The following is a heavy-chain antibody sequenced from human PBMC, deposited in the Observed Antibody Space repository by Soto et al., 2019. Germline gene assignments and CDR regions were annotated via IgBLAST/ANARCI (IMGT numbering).Heavy chain of an antibody. V-gene: IGHV4-31*03. CDR2: IYYSGST. CDR1: GGSISSDGYY. Sequence: PSETLSLTCTVSGGSISSDGYYWSWTRQHPGKGLEWIGYIYYSGSTYYNPSLKSRVTISVDTSKNQFSLKLSSVTAADTAVYYCARVLKYYYDSSGYLFDPWGQGTLVTVSS. CDR3: ARVLKYYYDSSGYLFDP. D-gene: IGHD3-22*01. J-gene: IGHJ5*02.